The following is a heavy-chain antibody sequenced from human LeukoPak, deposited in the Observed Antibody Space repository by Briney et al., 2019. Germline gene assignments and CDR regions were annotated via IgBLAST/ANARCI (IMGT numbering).Heavy chain of an antibody. Sequence: PVGSLRLSCAASGFTFSSYSMNWVRQAPGKGLEWVSYISSSSTIYYADSVKGRFTISRDNAKNSLYLQINSLRDEDTAVYYCARAAYYYDSSGYYGGWFDPWGQGTLVTVSS. CDR1: GFTFSSYS. J-gene: IGHJ5*02. V-gene: IGHV3-48*02. CDR3: ARAAYYYDSSGYYGGWFDP. CDR2: ISSSSTI. D-gene: IGHD3-22*01.